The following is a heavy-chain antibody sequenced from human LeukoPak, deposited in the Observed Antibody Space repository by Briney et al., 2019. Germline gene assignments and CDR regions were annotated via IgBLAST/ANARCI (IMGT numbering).Heavy chain of an antibody. D-gene: IGHD2-8*01. CDR3: ARDTNHSPVLAFDI. V-gene: IGHV1-69*04. CDR1: GGTFSSYA. CDR2: IIPILGIA. J-gene: IGHJ3*02. Sequence: ASVKVSCKASGGTFSSYAISWVRQAPGQGLEWMGRIIPILGIANYAQKFQGRVTITADKSTSTAYMELSSLRSEDTAVYYCARDTNHSPVLAFDIWGQGTMVTVSS.